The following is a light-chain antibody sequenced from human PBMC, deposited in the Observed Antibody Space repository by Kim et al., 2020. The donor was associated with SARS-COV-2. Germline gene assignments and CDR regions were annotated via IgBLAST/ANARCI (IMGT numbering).Light chain of an antibody. J-gene: IGLJ2*01. CDR3: NSRDSSGPEV. Sequence: SSELTQDPAVSVALGQTVRITCQGDSLRSYYASWYQQKPGQAPVLVIYGKNNRPSGIPDRFSGSSSGNTASLTITGAQAEDEADYYCNSRDSSGPEVFGGGTQLTVL. V-gene: IGLV3-19*01. CDR2: GKN. CDR1: SLRSYY.